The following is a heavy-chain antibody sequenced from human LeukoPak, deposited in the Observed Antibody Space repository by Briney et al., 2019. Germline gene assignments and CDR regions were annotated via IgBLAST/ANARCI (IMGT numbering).Heavy chain of an antibody. J-gene: IGHJ4*02. CDR3: ARDRPLWN. CDR2: IKLDENTA. D-gene: IGHD3-3*01. Sequence: PGGSLRLSCAASGLTNTNYWMHWVRQVPGKGLVWVSRIKLDENTAYYADFVKGRFTISRDNAKSTIYLQMNSLRVEDSAVYYCARDRPLWNWGQGTLVTVSS. V-gene: IGHV3-74*01. CDR1: GLTNTNYW.